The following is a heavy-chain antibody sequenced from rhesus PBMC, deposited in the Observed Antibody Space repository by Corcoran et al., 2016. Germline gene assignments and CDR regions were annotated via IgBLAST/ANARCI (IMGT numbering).Heavy chain of an antibody. CDR2: IYGSSTTT. CDR1: GGSISDNYR. J-gene: IGHJ4*01. V-gene: IGHV4S10*01. D-gene: IGHD1-32*01. Sequence: QVQLQESGPGVVKPSETLSLTRAVSGGSISDNYRWSWIRQPPGKGLEWIGYIYGSSTTTNHHPSLKSRVTISKDTSKNQFSLKLRSVTAADTAVYYCARGGMDYWGQGVLVTVSS. CDR3: ARGGMDY.